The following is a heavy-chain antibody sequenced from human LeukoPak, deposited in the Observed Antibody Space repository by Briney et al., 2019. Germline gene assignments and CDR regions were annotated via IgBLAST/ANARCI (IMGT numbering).Heavy chain of an antibody. Sequence: GASVKVSCKASGCTFTGYYMHWVRLAPGQGLEWMGWINPNSGGTNYAQKFKGWVTMTRDTSISTAYMELSRLRSDDTAVYYCAREAPYYYGSGSYPYFQHWGQGTLVTVSS. D-gene: IGHD3-10*01. CDR3: AREAPYYYGSGSYPYFQH. V-gene: IGHV1-2*04. J-gene: IGHJ1*01. CDR1: GCTFTGYY. CDR2: INPNSGGT.